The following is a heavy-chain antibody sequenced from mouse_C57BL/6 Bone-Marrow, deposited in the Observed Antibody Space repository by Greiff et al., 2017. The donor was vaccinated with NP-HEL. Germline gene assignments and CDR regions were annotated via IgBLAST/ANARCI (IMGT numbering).Heavy chain of an antibody. V-gene: IGHV1-5*01. CDR1: GYTFTSYW. J-gene: IGHJ1*03. CDR3: TRGDYYYGEPRNV. D-gene: IGHD1-1*01. CDR2: IYPGNSDT. Sequence: EVHLVESGTVLARPGASVKMSCKTSGYTFTSYWMHWVKQRPGQGLEWIGAIYPGNSDTSYNQKFKGKAKLTAVTSASTAYMELSSLTNEDSAVDYCTRGDYYYGEPRNVWGTGTTVTVSS.